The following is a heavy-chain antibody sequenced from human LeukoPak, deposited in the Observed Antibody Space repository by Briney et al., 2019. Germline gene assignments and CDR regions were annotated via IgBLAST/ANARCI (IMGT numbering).Heavy chain of an antibody. CDR3: ASTIWLRLAAAFDY. V-gene: IGHV4-39*01. D-gene: IGHD5-12*01. J-gene: IGHJ4*02. CDR2: IYYSGST. Sequence: SETLSLTCTVSGGSISSSSYYWGWIRQPPGKGLEWIGSIYYSGSTYYNPSLKSRVTISVDTSKNQFSLKLSSVTAADTAVYYCASTIWLRLAAAFDYWGQGTLVTVSS. CDR1: GGSISSSSYY.